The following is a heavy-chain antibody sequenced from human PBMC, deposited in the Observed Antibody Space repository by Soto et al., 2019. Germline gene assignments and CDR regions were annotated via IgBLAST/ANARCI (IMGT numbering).Heavy chain of an antibody. J-gene: IGHJ4*02. CDR1: GGSISSGGYY. CDR2: IYYSGST. D-gene: IGHD5-12*01. Sequence: PSETLSLTCTVSGGSISSGGYYWSWIRQHPGKGLEWIGYIYYSGSTYYNPSLKSRVTISVDTSKNQFSLKLSSVTAADTAVYYCARGQESGCSGYDFSDYWGQGTLVTVSS. CDR3: ARGQESGCSGYDFSDY. V-gene: IGHV4-31*03.